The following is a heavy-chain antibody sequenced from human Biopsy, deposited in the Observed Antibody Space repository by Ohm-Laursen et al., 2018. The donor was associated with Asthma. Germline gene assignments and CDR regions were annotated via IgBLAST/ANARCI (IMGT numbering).Heavy chain of an antibody. D-gene: IGHD6-19*01. J-gene: IGHJ4*02. CDR1: GFAVSRDY. CDR2: ISYDGSNK. Sequence: SPRLSCTASGFAVSRDYMFWVRQAPGKGLEWVACISYDGSNKYYADSVKGRSTISRDNSKNALYLQMNSLRAEDTAVYYCSREEPTSGWYQGSILRWGQGTLVTVSS. V-gene: IGHV3-30*03. CDR3: SREEPTSGWYQGSILR.